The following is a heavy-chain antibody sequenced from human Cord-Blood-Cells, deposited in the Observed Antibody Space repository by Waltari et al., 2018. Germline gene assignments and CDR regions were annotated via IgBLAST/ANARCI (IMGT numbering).Heavy chain of an antibody. CDR1: GFTLSSHA. D-gene: IGHD2-2*01. J-gene: IGHJ3*02. CDR2: ISGSGGST. V-gene: IGHV3-23*01. CDR3: AKDEIEGYCSSTSCYDAFDI. Sequence: GGSLGPPCAASGFTLSSHAMNWVRPAPGKGLGWVSAISGSGGSTYYADSVKGRFTISRDNSKNTLYLQMNSLRAEDTAVYYCAKDEIEGYCSSTSCYDAFDIWGQGTMVTVSS.